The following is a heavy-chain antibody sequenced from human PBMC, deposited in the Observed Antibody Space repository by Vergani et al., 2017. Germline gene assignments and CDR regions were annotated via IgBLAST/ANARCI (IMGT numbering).Heavy chain of an antibody. V-gene: IGHV1-8*01. CDR3: ARGRGLYYYYYYYMDV. CDR2: MNPNSGNT. J-gene: IGHJ6*03. CDR1: GYTFTSYD. Sequence: QVQLVQSGAEVKKPGASVKVSCKASGYTFTSYDINWVRQATGQGLEWMGWMNPNSGNTGYAQKFQGRVTMTRNNSISTAYMELSSLRSEDTAVYYCARGRGLYYYYYYYMDVWGKGTTVTVSS. D-gene: IGHD5-12*01.